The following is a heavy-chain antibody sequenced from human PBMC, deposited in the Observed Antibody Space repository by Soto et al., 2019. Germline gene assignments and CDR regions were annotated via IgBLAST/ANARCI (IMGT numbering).Heavy chain of an antibody. CDR2: INHSGIT. V-gene: IGHV4-34*01. J-gene: IGHJ4*02. D-gene: IGHD2-15*01. Sequence: TSETLSLTCAVYGGSLTGYYWSWIRQPPGKGLEWIGEINHSGITKYRPSLKSRVTMSADTSKNQFSLKLRSVTAADTAVYYCARVGAYCSGTSCSGFWGQGTLVTVSS. CDR3: ARVGAYCSGTSCSGF. CDR1: GGSLTGYY.